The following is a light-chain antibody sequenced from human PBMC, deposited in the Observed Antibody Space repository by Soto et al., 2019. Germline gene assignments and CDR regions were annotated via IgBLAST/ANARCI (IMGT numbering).Light chain of an antibody. J-gene: IGLJ1*01. CDR1: RSDVGSYSL. V-gene: IGLV2-23*02. CDR3: CSYAGSTTLYV. CDR2: EVS. Sequence: QSVLTQPASVSGSPGQSITISCTGTRSDVGSYSLVSWYQQHPGKAPKLMIYEVSKRPSGVSNRFSGSKSGNTASLTISGLQAEYEADYYCCSYAGSTTLYVFGSGTKLTVL.